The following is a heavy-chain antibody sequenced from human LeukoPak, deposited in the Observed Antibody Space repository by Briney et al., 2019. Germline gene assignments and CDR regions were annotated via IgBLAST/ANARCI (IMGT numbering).Heavy chain of an antibody. V-gene: IGHV3-23*01. CDR1: GFTLSSYA. CDR2: ISGSGGST. J-gene: IGHJ3*02. CDR3: AKGPGVLHGFWSGYSRDAFDI. Sequence: GGSLRLSCAASGFTLSSYAMSWVRQAPGKGLEWVSAISGSGGSTYYADSVKGRFTISRDNSKNTLYLQMNSLRAGDTAVYYCAKGPGVLHGFWSGYSRDAFDIWGQGTMVTVSS. D-gene: IGHD3-3*01.